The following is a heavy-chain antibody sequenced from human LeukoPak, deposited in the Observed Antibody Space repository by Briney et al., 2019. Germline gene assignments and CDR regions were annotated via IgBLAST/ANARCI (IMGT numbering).Heavy chain of an antibody. V-gene: IGHV1-18*01. CDR2: ISAYNGNT. CDR3: ARLRFLGWLCDY. J-gene: IGHJ4*02. D-gene: IGHD3-3*01. CDR1: GYTFTSYG. Sequence: ASVKVSCKASGYTFTSYGIIWVRQAPGQGLEWMGWISAYNGNTNYAQKLQGRVTMTTDTSTSTAYMELRSLRSDDTAVYYCARLRFLGWLCDYWGQGTLVTVSS.